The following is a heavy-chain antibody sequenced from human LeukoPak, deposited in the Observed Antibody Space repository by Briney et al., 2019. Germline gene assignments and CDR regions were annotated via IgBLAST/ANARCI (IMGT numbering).Heavy chain of an antibody. D-gene: IGHD6-19*01. Sequence: PGGSLRLSCAASGFTFSSYAMHWVRQAPGKGLEWVAVISYDGSNKLYVDSVKGRFTISRDNAKNSLYLQMNSLRAEDTAVYYCARESSGLIVDYWGQGTLVTVSS. J-gene: IGHJ4*02. CDR1: GFTFSSYA. CDR2: ISYDGSNK. CDR3: ARESSGLIVDY. V-gene: IGHV3-30*04.